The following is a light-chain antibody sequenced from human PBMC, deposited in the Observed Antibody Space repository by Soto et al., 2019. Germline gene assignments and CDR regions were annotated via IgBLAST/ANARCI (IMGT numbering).Light chain of an antibody. CDR1: QSINIY. V-gene: IGKV1-39*01. CDR2: AAS. CDR3: QQSYTTPT. Sequence: DIQMTQSPSSLSGSVGDRGTITCRASQSINIYLNWYQQKSGKVPMLLIYAASNLQSGVPSRFGGSGSGTDFTLTISSLQPGDIATYYCQQSYTTPTFGGGTKVDIK. J-gene: IGKJ4*01.